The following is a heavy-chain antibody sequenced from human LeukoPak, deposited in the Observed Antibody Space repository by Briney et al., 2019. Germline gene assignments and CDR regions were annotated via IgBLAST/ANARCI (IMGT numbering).Heavy chain of an antibody. CDR1: GGSISTSNYY. CDR2: IFCGST. V-gene: IGHV4-39*07. CDR3: AKSNGYGLIDI. J-gene: IGHJ3*02. Sequence: SETLSLTCTVSGGSISTSNYYWGWIRQPPGKGLEWIGNIFCGSTYYSPSLKSRVTISLDTSRNQFSLKLNSVTAADMAVYYCAKSNGYGLIDIWGQGTMVTVSS. D-gene: IGHD3-22*01.